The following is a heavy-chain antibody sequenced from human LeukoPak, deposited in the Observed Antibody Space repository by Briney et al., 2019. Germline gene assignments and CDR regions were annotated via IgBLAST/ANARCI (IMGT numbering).Heavy chain of an antibody. D-gene: IGHD2/OR15-2a*01. V-gene: IGHV3-53*01. CDR1: GFTVRASY. Sequence: TGGSLRLSCAASGFTVRASYMSWVRQAPGKGLEWVSIIYNDGSTYYADSMKGRFTISRDNSKNTLYLQVNSLRAEDTAMYYCARNILFAFDIWGQGTMVTVSS. CDR3: ARNILFAFDI. CDR2: IYNDGST. J-gene: IGHJ3*02.